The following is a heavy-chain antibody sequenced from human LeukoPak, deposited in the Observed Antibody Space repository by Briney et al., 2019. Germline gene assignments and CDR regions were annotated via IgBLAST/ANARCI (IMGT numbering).Heavy chain of an antibody. J-gene: IGHJ4*02. Sequence: SETLSLTCTASGGSVSSGTYYWSWIRQPPGKGLEWIGYFYFNGSTNCNPSLKSRVTISVDTSKNQFSLKLSSVTAADTAVYYCARAGSGRGRDYWGQGTLVTVSS. CDR3: ARAGSGRGRDY. D-gene: IGHD3-10*01. CDR1: GGSVSSGTYY. CDR2: FYFNGST. V-gene: IGHV4-61*01.